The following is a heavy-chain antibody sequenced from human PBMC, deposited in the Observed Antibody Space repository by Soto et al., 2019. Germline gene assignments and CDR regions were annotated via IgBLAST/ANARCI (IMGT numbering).Heavy chain of an antibody. V-gene: IGHV3-30*18. CDR3: AKRTQQARDLYLFDY. D-gene: IGHD2-8*01. J-gene: IGHJ4*02. CDR2: ISYDGSNK. Sequence: LRLSCAASGFTFSSYVMHWVRQAPGKGLEWVAVISYDGSNKYYADSVKGRFTISRDNSKNTLYLQMNSLRAEDTAVYYCAKRTQQARDLYLFDYWGQGTLVTVSS. CDR1: GFTFSSYV.